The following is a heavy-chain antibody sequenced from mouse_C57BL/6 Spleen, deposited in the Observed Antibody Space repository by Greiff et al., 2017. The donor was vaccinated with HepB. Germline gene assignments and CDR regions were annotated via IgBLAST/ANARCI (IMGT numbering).Heavy chain of an antibody. CDR3: ARKGDSPYYLDY. Sequence: QVHVKQSGAELARPGASVKLSCKASGYTFTSYGISWVKQRTGQGLEWIGEIYPRSGNTYYNEKFKGKATLTADKSSSTAYMELRSLTSEDSAVYFCARKGDSPYYLDYWGQGTTLTVSS. CDR1: GYTFTSYG. V-gene: IGHV1-81*01. J-gene: IGHJ2*01. D-gene: IGHD3-3*01. CDR2: IYPRSGNT.